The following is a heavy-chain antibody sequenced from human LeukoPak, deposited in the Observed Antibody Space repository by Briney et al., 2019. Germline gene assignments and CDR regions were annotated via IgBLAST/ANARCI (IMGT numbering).Heavy chain of an antibody. Sequence: SETLSLTCAVYGGSLSGYYWSWIRQPPGKGLEWIGGINHSGSTNYNPSLKSRLTISVDTSKNQFSLKLSSVTAADTAVYYCARGRKDIVVVPAAIFNYWGRGTLVTVSS. CDR2: INHSGST. CDR3: ARGRKDIVVVPAAIFNY. V-gene: IGHV4-34*01. D-gene: IGHD2-2*01. CDR1: GGSLSGYY. J-gene: IGHJ4*02.